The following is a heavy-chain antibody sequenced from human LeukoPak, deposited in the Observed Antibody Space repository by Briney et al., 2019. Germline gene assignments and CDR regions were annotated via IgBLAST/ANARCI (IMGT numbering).Heavy chain of an antibody. CDR2: IYYSGST. CDR1: GGSISSGGYY. Sequence: PSQTLSLTCTVSGGSISSGGYYWSWIRQHPGKGLEWIGYIYYSGSTYYNPSLKSRVTISVDTSKNQFSLRLTSVTAADTAVYYCARHVPDTPAATSFYYYYYMDVWGKGTTVTVSS. CDR3: ARHVPDTPAATSFYYYYYMDV. V-gene: IGHV4-31*03. J-gene: IGHJ6*03. D-gene: IGHD2-2*01.